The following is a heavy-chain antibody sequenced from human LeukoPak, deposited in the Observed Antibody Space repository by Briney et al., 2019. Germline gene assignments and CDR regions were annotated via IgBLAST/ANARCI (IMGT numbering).Heavy chain of an antibody. J-gene: IGHJ5*02. D-gene: IGHD2-8*01. CDR2: LSDSGST. CDR3: AAMYTSSHS. Sequence: SETLSLTCTVFGGSISSSRYYWGWIRQTPGKGLEWIASLSDSGSTYYNPSLRSRLIISVDTSKNQFSLKVISVTAADTAVYYCAAMYTSSHSWGQGTLVTVSS. V-gene: IGHV4-39*07. CDR1: GGSISSSRYY.